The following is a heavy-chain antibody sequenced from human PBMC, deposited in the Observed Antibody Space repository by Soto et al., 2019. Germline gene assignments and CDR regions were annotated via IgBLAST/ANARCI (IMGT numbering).Heavy chain of an antibody. J-gene: IGHJ3*02. Sequence: SETLSLTCTVSGGSISSSSYYWGWIRQPPGKGLEWIGSIYYSGSTYYNPSLKSRVTISVDTSKNQFSLKLSSVTAADTAVYYCARFKIGHYYDSSGYYSGDAFDIWGQGTMVTVSS. CDR1: GGSISSSSYY. CDR2: IYYSGST. CDR3: ARFKIGHYYDSSGYYSGDAFDI. D-gene: IGHD3-22*01. V-gene: IGHV4-39*01.